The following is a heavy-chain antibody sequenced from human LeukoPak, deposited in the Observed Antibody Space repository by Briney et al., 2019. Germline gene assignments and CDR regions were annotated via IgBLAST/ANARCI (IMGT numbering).Heavy chain of an antibody. Sequence: GGSLRLSCAATGFTFSSYGMHWVRQAPGKGLEWVAFIRYDGSNKYYADSVKGRFTISRDNSKNTLYLQMNSLRAEDTAVYYCAKDWEGYCSSTSCSPDWGQGTLVTVSS. V-gene: IGHV3-30*02. CDR1: GFTFSSYG. CDR2: IRYDGSNK. CDR3: AKDWEGYCSSTSCSPD. D-gene: IGHD2-2*01. J-gene: IGHJ4*02.